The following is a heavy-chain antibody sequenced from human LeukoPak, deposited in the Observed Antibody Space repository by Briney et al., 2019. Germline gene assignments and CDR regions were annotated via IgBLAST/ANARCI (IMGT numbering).Heavy chain of an antibody. D-gene: IGHD2-15*01. CDR3: ASDRVAQNFDY. V-gene: IGHV3-66*01. CDR1: GFTVSSNY. CDR2: IYSGGST. Sequence: PGGSLRLSCAASGFTVSSNYMSWVRQAPGKGLEWVSVIYSGGSTYYADSVKGRFTISRDNSKNTLYLQMNSLRAEDTAVYYCASDRVAQNFDYWGQGTLVTVSS. J-gene: IGHJ4*02.